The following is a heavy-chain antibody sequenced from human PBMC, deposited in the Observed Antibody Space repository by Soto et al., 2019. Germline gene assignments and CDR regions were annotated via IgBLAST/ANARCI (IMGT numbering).Heavy chain of an antibody. V-gene: IGHV4-39*01. D-gene: IGHD6-13*01. J-gene: IGHJ4*02. CDR3: AGLGSSTWYKDY. Sequence: SETLSLTCTVSGGSISSSSYYWGWIRQPPGKGLEWIASIYNSGRTYYNPSLKSRVAISVDTSKNQFSLRLNSVTAADTAVYYCAGLGSSTWYKDYWGQGTLVTVSS. CDR2: IYNSGRT. CDR1: GGSISSSSYY.